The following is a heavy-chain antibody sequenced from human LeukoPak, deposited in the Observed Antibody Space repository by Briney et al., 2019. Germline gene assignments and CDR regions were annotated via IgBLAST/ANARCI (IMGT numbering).Heavy chain of an antibody. CDR1: GYTFTGYY. Sequence: ASVRVSCKASGYTFTGYYMHWVRQAPGQGLEWMGRLNPNSGGTNYAQKFQGRVTMTRDTSISTAYMELSRLRSDDTAVYYCARGYGDYSAFDIWGQGTMVTVSA. CDR2: LNPNSGGT. CDR3: ARGYGDYSAFDI. V-gene: IGHV1-2*06. J-gene: IGHJ3*02. D-gene: IGHD4-17*01.